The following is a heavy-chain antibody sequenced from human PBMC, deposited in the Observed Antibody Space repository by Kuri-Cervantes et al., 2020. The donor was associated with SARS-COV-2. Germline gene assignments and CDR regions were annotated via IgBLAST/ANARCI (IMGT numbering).Heavy chain of an antibody. J-gene: IGHJ4*02. Sequence: GESLKISCAASGFTFSSYAMHWVRQAPGKGLEYVSAISSNGGSTYYADSVKGRFTISRDNSKNTLYLQMGSLRAEDMAVYYCAKDSLLEVKFDYWGQGTLVTVSS. CDR2: ISSNGGST. V-gene: IGHV3-64*02. D-gene: IGHD1-1*01. CDR3: AKDSLLEVKFDY. CDR1: GFTFSSYA.